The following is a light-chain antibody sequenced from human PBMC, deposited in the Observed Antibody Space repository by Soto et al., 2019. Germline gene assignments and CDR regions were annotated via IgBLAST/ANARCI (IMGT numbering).Light chain of an antibody. V-gene: IGKV3-20*01. J-gene: IGKJ2*03. Sequence: EIVLTQSPGTLSLSPRERATLSCRASQRISSRNLAWYQQKPGQPPRLLIYGASSRATGIPDRFSGSGSVTDFTLTINRLEPEDFAVYYCQQYSDLPHSFGQGTKREV. CDR2: GAS. CDR3: QQYSDLPHS. CDR1: QRISSRN.